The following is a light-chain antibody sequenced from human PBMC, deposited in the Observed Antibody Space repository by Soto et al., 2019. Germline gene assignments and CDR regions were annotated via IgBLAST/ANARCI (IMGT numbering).Light chain of an antibody. Sequence: HSVLTKPASLYGFPGQSITISCTGTSSDIGDSNYVSWYQQHPGKAPKLVIYDVSNRPSGVSNRFSGSKSANTASLTISGLQAEDEADYYCSSFRSSSTSYVFGTGTKVTVL. CDR1: SSDIGDSNY. CDR3: SSFRSSSTSYV. J-gene: IGLJ1*01. V-gene: IGLV2-14*03. CDR2: DVS.